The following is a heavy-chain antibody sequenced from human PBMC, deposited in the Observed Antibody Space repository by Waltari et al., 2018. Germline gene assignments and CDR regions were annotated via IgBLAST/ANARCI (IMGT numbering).Heavy chain of an antibody. CDR2: IYPGDSDT. CDR3: ARRRNYPGAAMDV. J-gene: IGHJ6*02. CDR1: GYSFTTHW. Sequence: EVQLVQSGPEVKKPGEPLNIPRKDSGYSFTTHWIGWVRQMPGKGLEWMGIIYPGDSDTRYSPSFQGQVTISADRSISTAYLQWSSLKASDTAIYYCARRRNYPGAAMDVWGQGTTVTVSS. V-gene: IGHV5-51*01. D-gene: IGHD4-4*01.